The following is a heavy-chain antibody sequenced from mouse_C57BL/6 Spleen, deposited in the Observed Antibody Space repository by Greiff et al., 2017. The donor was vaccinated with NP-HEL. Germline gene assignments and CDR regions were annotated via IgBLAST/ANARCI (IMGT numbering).Heavy chain of an antibody. CDR2: IDPENGDT. CDR3: TPSYGAY. D-gene: IGHD2-12*01. V-gene: IGHV14-4*01. Sequence: EVQRVESGAELVRPGASVKLSCTASGFNIKDDYMHWVKQRPEQGLEWIGWIDPENGDTEYASKFQGKATITADTSSNTAYLQLSSLTSEDTAVYYCTPSYGAYWGQGTLVTVSA. J-gene: IGHJ3*01. CDR1: GFNIKDDY.